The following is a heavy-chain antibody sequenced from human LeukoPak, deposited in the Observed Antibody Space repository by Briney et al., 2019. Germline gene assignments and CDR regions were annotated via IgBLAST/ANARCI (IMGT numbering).Heavy chain of an antibody. V-gene: IGHV4-4*02. D-gene: IGHD3-9*01. CDR1: GFTFSSYW. J-gene: IGHJ4*02. Sequence: PGGSLRLSCAASGFTFSSYWMTWVRQPPGKGLEWIGEIYHSGSTNYNPSLKSRVTISVDKSKNQFSLKLSSVTAADTAVYYCASISLDFDYWGQGTLVTVSS. CDR2: IYHSGST. CDR3: ASISLDFDY.